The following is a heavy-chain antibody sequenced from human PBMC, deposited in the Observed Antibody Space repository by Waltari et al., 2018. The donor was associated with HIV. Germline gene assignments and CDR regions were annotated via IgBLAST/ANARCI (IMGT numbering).Heavy chain of an antibody. J-gene: IGHJ4*02. D-gene: IGHD4-17*01. CDR1: GFFFHDYA. CDR2: ISWNSGTI. Sequence: EVQLVESGGGLVQPGRSLRLSCAASGFFFHDYAMHWVRQAPGKGLGWVSGISWNSGTIYYADSVRGRVTISRDNAKNSLYLQMNSLRAEDTAFYYCAKGGTVTTDYFNYWGQGTLVTVSS. V-gene: IGHV3-9*01. CDR3: AKGGTVTTDYFNY.